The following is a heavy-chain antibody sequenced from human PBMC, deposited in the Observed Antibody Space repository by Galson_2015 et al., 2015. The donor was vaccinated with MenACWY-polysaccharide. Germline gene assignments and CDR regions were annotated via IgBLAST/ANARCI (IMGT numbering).Heavy chain of an antibody. CDR1: DYSIRSSYF. J-gene: IGHJ4*02. CDR2: ISHSGTT. Sequence: ETLSLTCAVSDYSIRSSYFWGWIRQPPGKGLEWIASISHSGTTYYNPSLKSRVTISVDTSKNQFSLKLSSVTAADTAVYYCARVEKYSGSFYILYWGQGTLVTVSS. CDR3: ARVEKYSGSFYILY. V-gene: IGHV4-38-2*01. D-gene: IGHD1-26*01.